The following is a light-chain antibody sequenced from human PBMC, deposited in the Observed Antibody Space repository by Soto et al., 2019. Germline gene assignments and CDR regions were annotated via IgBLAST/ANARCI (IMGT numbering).Light chain of an antibody. J-gene: IGKJ1*01. CDR1: QSVSSNY. CDR3: QQYGSSPTWT. Sequence: ERVLTQSPATLSLSPGERATLSCRASQSVSSNYLAWYQQKPGQAPRLLIYGASTRATGTPDRFSGSGSGTDVTLTIIRLEPDDSAVYYYQQYGSSPTWTFGQGTPVEIK. CDR2: GAS. V-gene: IGKV3-20*01.